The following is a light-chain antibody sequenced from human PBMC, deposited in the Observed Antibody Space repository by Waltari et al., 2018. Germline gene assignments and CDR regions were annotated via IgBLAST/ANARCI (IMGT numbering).Light chain of an antibody. CDR2: SND. Sequence: QSVLTQPPSTSGPPGQRVTISCSGSSSNLGSNTVNWYQQLPGTAPKLLIYSNDHRPSGVPDRFSGSKSGTSASLAISGLQSEDDADYYCAAWDDSLNGWVFGGGTKLTVL. CDR3: AAWDDSLNGWV. V-gene: IGLV1-44*01. CDR1: SSNLGSNT. J-gene: IGLJ3*02.